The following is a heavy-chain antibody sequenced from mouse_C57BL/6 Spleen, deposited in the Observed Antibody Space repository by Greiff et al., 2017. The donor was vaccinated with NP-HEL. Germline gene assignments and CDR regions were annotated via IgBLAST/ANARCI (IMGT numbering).Heavy chain of an antibody. CDR3: ARDQLRYFDV. V-gene: IGHV1-69*01. CDR2: IDPSDSYT. Sequence: VQLQQSGAELVMPGASVKLSCKASGYTFTSYWMHWVKQRPGQGLEWIGEIDPSDSYTNYNQKFKGKSTLTVDKSSSTAYMQLNSLTSEDSAVYYCARDQLRYFDVWGTGTTVTVSS. CDR1: GYTFTSYW. J-gene: IGHJ1*03. D-gene: IGHD1-1*01.